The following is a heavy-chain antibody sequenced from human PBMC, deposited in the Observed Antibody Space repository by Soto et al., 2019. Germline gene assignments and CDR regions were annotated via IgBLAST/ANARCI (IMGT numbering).Heavy chain of an antibody. CDR2: IIPIFGTT. V-gene: IGHV1-69*01. D-gene: IGHD2-21*02. CDR1: GGTFSNYP. CDR3: ARGLYCGGGCYSHFDY. Sequence: VQLVQSGAEVKKPGSSVKVSCKASGGTFSNYPFIWVRQAPGQGLDWMGGIIPIFGTTDYGQRFQGIVTITADESTNTAYMELSSLRSDDTAVYYCARGLYCGGGCYSHFDYWGQGTVVTVSP. J-gene: IGHJ4*02.